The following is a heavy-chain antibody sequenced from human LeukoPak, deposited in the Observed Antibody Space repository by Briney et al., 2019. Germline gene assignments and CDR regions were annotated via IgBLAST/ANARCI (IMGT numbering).Heavy chain of an antibody. Sequence: GGSLRLSCAASGFTFSSYSMNWVRQAPGKGLEWVSSISSSSSYIYYADSVKGRFTISRDNAKNSLYLQMNSLRAEDTAVYYCAKDSTNYYDSPSGYWGQGTLVTVSS. D-gene: IGHD3-22*01. CDR2: ISSSSSYI. V-gene: IGHV3-21*01. CDR1: GFTFSSYS. J-gene: IGHJ4*02. CDR3: AKDSTNYYDSPSGY.